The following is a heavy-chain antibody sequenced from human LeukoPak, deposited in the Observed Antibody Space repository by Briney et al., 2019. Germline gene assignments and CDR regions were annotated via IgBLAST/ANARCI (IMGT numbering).Heavy chain of an antibody. V-gene: IGHV3-74*01. CDR1: GFTFSSYW. J-gene: IGHJ6*04. CDR2: INSDGSST. D-gene: IGHD6-13*01. Sequence: GGSLRLSCAASGFTFSSYWMHWVGQAPGKGLVWVSRINSDGSSTSYADSVKGRFTIPRDNAKNTLYLQMNSLRAEDTAVYYCARDYGSSWYGYYYGMDVWGKGTTVTVSS. CDR3: ARDYGSSWYGYYYGMDV.